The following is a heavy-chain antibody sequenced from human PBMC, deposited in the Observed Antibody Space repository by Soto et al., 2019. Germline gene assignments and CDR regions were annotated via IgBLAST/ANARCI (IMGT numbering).Heavy chain of an antibody. J-gene: IGHJ3*02. V-gene: IGHV3-23*01. D-gene: IGHD2-21*01. Sequence: ERSLRRSCKASACMFNNSAMTWLRQAPGQGLQWVASVSDNGGSRGGTYYADSVKGRFTISRDNSKNTLYLQLDSLTGADTAVYYCARGRAVVIAALDIWGQGTMVTVSS. CDR2: VSDNGGSRGGT. CDR1: ACMFNNSA. CDR3: ARGRAVVIAALDI.